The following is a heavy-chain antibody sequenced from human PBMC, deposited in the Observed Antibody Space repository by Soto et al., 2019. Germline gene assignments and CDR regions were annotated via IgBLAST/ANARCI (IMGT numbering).Heavy chain of an antibody. CDR2: IKCDGGYT. CDR1: GFSFSSYW. CDR3: ARDRTRWELLGPTDYGMDV. J-gene: IGHJ6*02. D-gene: IGHD1-26*01. V-gene: IGHV3-74*01. Sequence: GGSLILPCAAAGFSFSSYWMHWLRQVPGKGLVWVAGIKCDGGYTNYADSVKGRFTISRDNSKNTLYLQMNSLRAEDTAVYYCARDRTRWELLGPTDYGMDVWGQGTTVTVSS.